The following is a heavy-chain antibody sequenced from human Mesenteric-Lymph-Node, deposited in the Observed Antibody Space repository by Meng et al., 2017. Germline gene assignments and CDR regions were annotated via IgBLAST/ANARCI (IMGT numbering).Heavy chain of an antibody. V-gene: IGHV4-61*02. CDR3: AREGLVGGWPYFDN. Sequence: SETLSLTCTVSGGSISSGSYYWSWIRQPAGKGLEWIGRIYTSGSTNYNPSLKSRVTISVDTSKNQFSLNLNSVTAADTAVYYCAREGLVGGWPYFDNWGQGMLVTVSS. CDR2: IYTSGST. D-gene: IGHD6-19*01. CDR1: GGSISSGSYY. J-gene: IGHJ4*02.